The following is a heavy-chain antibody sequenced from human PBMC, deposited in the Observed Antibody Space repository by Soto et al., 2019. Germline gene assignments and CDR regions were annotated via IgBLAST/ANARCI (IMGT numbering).Heavy chain of an antibody. D-gene: IGHD2-2*01. CDR3: ARGLRRQLLNWFDP. CDR1: GGSISSYY. Sequence: SETLSLTCTVSGGSISSYYWSWIRQPPGKGLEWIGYIYYIGSTNYNPSLKSRVTISVDTSKNQFSLKLSPVTAADTAVYYCARGLRRQLLNWFDPWSQGTLVTVSS. CDR2: IYYIGST. V-gene: IGHV4-59*01. J-gene: IGHJ5*02.